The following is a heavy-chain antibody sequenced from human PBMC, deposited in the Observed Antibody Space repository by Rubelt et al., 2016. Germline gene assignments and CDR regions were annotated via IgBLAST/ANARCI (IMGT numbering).Heavy chain of an antibody. CDR3: AKDRGLVGY. CDR2: ISYDGSNK. Sequence: SGGGSGFTFETYGMHWVRQAPGKGLEWVALISYDGSNKYYAGSVKGRFTISRDNSKNTLFLDMNSLRAEDTAVYYCAKDRGLVGYWGQGTLVTVSS. D-gene: IGHD3-10*01. V-gene: IGHV3-30*18. CDR1: GFTFETYG. J-gene: IGHJ4*02.